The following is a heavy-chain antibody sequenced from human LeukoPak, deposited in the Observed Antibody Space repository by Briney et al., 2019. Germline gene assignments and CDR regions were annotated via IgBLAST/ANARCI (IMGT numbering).Heavy chain of an antibody. J-gene: IGHJ4*02. D-gene: IGHD6-19*01. CDR1: GGSFSGYY. CDR2: INDSGGT. V-gene: IGHV4-34*01. Sequence: SETLSLTCAVYGGSFSGYYWSWIRQPPGKGLEWIGEINDSGGTNYNPSLKSRFTISVDTPKNQFSLKLSSVTAADTAIYYCARGPRGAKSSGWYLLGFDYWGQGTLVTVSS. CDR3: ARGPRGAKSSGWYLLGFDY.